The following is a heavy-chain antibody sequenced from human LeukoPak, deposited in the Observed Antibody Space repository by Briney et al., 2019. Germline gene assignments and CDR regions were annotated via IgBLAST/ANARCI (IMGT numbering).Heavy chain of an antibody. CDR2: ISGSGGSP. D-gene: IGHD6-19*01. CDR3: ASSWTIAEGGREYYFKF. Sequence: GGSLRLSCAASGFTFSTYAMSWVRQAPGKGLEWVSGISGSGGSPHYADSVKGRFTISRDNSKNTLYLQMNSLRAEDTAVYYCASSWTIAEGGREYYFKFWGQGTLVTVSS. CDR1: GFTFSTYA. J-gene: IGHJ4*02. V-gene: IGHV3-23*01.